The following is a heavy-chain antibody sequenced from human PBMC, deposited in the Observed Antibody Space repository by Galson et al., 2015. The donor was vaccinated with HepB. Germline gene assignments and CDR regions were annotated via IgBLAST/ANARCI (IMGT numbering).Heavy chain of an antibody. D-gene: IGHD6-13*01. CDR2: ISHTRST. V-gene: IGHV4-34*01. CDR3: ARRQTSSTWYDRGWFDP. CDR1: GGSFSGYY. Sequence: SETLSLTCAVYGGSFSGYYWTWIRQPPGKGLEWIGDISHTRSTNYNPSLKGRVTISVDTSKNQFSLNLSSVTAADTAVYFCARRQTSSTWYDRGWFDPWGQGTLVTVSS. J-gene: IGHJ5*02.